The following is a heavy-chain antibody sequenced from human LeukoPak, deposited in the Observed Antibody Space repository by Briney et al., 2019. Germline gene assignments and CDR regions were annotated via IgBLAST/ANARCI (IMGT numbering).Heavy chain of an antibody. V-gene: IGHV3-30-3*01. CDR2: ISYDGSNK. J-gene: IGHJ4*02. CDR1: GFTFSSYA. CDR3: ARDPRSLYSSSWYFDY. D-gene: IGHD6-13*01. Sequence: GGSLRLSCAAYGFTFSSYAMHWVRQAPGKGLEWVAVISYDGSNKYYADSVKGRFTISRDNSKNTLHLQMNSLRAEDTAVYYCARDPRSLYSSSWYFDYWGQGTLVTVSS.